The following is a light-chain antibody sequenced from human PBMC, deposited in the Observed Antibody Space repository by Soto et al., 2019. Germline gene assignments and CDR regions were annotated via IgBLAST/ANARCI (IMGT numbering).Light chain of an antibody. CDR1: QSVSSN. J-gene: IGKJ4*01. V-gene: IGKV3-15*01. CDR3: QQYDNWPLT. Sequence: IVMTQSPATLPVSPGERATLSCRASQSVSSNLAWYQQKPGQAPRFLIYGASTRATGIPARFSGSGSGTEFTLTISSLQSEDFAVYYCQQYDNWPLTFGGGTKVDIK. CDR2: GAS.